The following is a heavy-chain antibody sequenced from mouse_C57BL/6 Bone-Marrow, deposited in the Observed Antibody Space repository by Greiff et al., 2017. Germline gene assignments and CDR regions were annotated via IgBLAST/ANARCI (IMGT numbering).Heavy chain of an antibody. Sequence: QVQLKQSGPGLVQPSQSLSITCTVSGFSLTSYGVHWVRQSPGKGLEWLGVLWRGGSTDYNAAFMSRLSITKDTSKSQVFFKMNSLQADDTAIYYCARSCGYYFSYFDVWGTGTTVTVSS. V-gene: IGHV2-5*01. CDR1: GFSLTSYG. D-gene: IGHD2-3*01. CDR2: LWRGGST. CDR3: ARSCGYYFSYFDV. J-gene: IGHJ1*03.